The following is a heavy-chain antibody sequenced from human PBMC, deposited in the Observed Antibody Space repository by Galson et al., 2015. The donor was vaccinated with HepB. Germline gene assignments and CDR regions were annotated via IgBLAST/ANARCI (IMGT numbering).Heavy chain of an antibody. Sequence: QSGAEVKKPGESLKISCKGSGYSFTSYWIGWVRQMPGKGLEWMGIIYPGDSDTRYSPSFQGQVTISADKSISTAYLQWSSLKASDTAMYYCARHRSRDYSNYAGRYGRHDAFDIWGQGTMVTVSS. D-gene: IGHD4-11*01. CDR2: IYPGDSDT. CDR1: GYSFTSYW. J-gene: IGHJ3*02. V-gene: IGHV5-51*01. CDR3: ARHRSRDYSNYAGRYGRHDAFDI.